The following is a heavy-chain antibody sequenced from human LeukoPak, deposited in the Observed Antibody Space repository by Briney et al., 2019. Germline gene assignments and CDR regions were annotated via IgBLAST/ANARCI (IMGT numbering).Heavy chain of an antibody. CDR1: GGTFSSYA. V-gene: IGHV1-69*13. J-gene: IGHJ3*02. CDR3: ARKGYCSGGSCYLPRAFDI. Sequence: SVKVSCKASGGTFSSYAISWARQAPGQGLEWMGGIIPIFGTANYAQKFQGRVTITADESTSTAYMELSSLRSEDTAVYYCARKGYCSGGSCYLPRAFDIWGQGTMVTVSS. CDR2: IIPIFGTA. D-gene: IGHD2-15*01.